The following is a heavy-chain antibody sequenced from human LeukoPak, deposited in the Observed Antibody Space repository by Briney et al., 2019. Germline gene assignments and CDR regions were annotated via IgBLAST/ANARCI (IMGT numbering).Heavy chain of an antibody. Sequence: ASVKVSCKASGYTFTSYDINWVRQATGQGLEWMGWMNPNSGNTDYAQKFQGRVTMTRNTSISTAYMELSSLRSEDTAVYYCARRSGWYWYFDLWGRGTLVTVSS. J-gene: IGHJ2*01. D-gene: IGHD6-19*01. CDR2: MNPNSGNT. CDR1: GYTFTSYD. CDR3: ARRSGWYWYFDL. V-gene: IGHV1-8*01.